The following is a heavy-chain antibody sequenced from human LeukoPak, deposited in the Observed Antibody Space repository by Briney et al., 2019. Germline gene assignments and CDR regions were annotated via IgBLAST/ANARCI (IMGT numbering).Heavy chain of an antibody. D-gene: IGHD4-17*01. V-gene: IGHV3-33*01. CDR3: ASMTTVSLDDAFDI. CDR1: GFIFSSYG. Sequence: GGSLRLSCAASGFIFSSYGMHWVRQAPGKGLEWVALIWYDGSKRSYADSVKGRFTISRDNSKNTLYLQMNSLRVEDTAVYYCASMTTVSLDDAFDIWGQGTMVTVSS. J-gene: IGHJ3*02. CDR2: IWYDGSKR.